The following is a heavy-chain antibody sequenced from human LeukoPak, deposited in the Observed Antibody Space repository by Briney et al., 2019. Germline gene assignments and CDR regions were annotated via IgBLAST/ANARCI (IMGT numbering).Heavy chain of an antibody. CDR3: AREGHYDILTGYSPVEYYFYYMDV. Sequence: PGSPLRLFCEASGFTFSHYGIHWVRQTPGKGLEGVAAISSDGVQKHYADSVKGRFTVSRDNSKSTLYLQMNSLRAEDTALYYCAREGHYDILTGYSPVEYYFYYMDVWGKGTTVTVSS. J-gene: IGHJ6*03. CDR2: ISSDGVQK. D-gene: IGHD3-9*01. CDR1: GFTFSHYG. V-gene: IGHV3-30*04.